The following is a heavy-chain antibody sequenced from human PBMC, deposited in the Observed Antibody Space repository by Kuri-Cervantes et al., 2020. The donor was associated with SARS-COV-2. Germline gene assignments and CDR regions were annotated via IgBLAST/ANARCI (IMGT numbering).Heavy chain of an antibody. V-gene: IGHV3-9*01. CDR1: GFTFDDYA. J-gene: IGHJ5*02. CDR2: ISWNSGSI. Sequence: GGSLRLSCAASGFTFDDYAMHWVRQAPGKGLEWVSGISWNSGSIGYADSVKGRFTISRDNAKNLLYLQMNSLRAEDTAVYYCARDTFKSDLWGQGSLVTVSS. CDR3: ARDTFKSDL.